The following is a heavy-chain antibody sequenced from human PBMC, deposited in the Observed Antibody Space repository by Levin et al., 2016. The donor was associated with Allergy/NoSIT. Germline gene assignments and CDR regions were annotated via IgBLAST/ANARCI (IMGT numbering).Heavy chain of an antibody. V-gene: IGHV1-69*01. D-gene: IGHD6-6*01. J-gene: IGHJ6*03. Sequence: WVRQAPGQRLEWMGGIIPIFGTANYAQKFQGRVTITADESTSTAYMELSSLRSEDTAVYYCARAWPYPIAARLRHYYYYMDVWGKGTTVTVSS. CDR2: IIPIFGTA. CDR3: ARAWPYPIAARLRHYYYYMDV.